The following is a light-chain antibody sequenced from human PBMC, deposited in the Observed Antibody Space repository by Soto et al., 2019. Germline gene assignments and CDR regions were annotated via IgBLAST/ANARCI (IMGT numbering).Light chain of an antibody. CDR1: QSVSSY. CDR3: QQYNNWPLT. CDR2: DAS. J-gene: IGKJ1*01. Sequence: EIVLTQSPATLSLSPGERATLSCRARQSVSSYLAWYQQKPGQAPRLLIYDASNRATGIPARFSGSGSGTDFTLTISSLEPEDFAVYYCQQYNNWPLTFGQGTKVDIK. V-gene: IGKV3-11*01.